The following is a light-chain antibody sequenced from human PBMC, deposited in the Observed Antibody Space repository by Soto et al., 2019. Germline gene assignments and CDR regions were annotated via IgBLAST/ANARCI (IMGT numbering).Light chain of an antibody. CDR3: HQYGGSPPYT. Sequence: EIVLTQSPGTLSLSPGERATLSCRVSQSVHSNYLAWYQQKPGQAPRLLIYGASSRATGIPDRFSGSGSGTDFTLTISRLEPEDFVVYYCHQYGGSPPYTFGQGTKLEIK. J-gene: IGKJ2*01. CDR2: GAS. V-gene: IGKV3-20*01. CDR1: QSVHSNY.